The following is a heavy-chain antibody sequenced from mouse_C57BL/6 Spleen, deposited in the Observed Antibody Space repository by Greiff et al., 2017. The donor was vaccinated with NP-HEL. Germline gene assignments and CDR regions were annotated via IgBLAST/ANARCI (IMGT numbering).Heavy chain of an antibody. V-gene: IGHV14-1*01. Sequence: EVQLQQSGAELVRPGASVKLSCTASGFNIKDYYMHWVKQRPEQGLEWIGRIDPEDGDTVYAPKFQGKATMTADTSSNTAYLQLSSLTSEDTAVYYCTNHYYGSSYDFDVWGTGTTVTVSS. CDR2: IDPEDGDT. CDR1: GFNIKDYY. D-gene: IGHD1-1*01. CDR3: TNHYYGSSYDFDV. J-gene: IGHJ1*03.